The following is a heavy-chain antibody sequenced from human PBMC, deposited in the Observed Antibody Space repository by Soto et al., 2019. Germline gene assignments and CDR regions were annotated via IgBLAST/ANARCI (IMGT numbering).Heavy chain of an antibody. CDR2: INPNSGGT. D-gene: IGHD2-8*01. CDR3: ARDAVDCTNGVCYTAYYYGMDV. V-gene: IGHV1-2*02. J-gene: IGHJ6*02. CDR1: GYTVTGYY. Sequence: GASVKVSCKASGYTVTGYYMHCVRQAPGQVLEWMGWINPNSGGTNYAQKFQGRATMTRDTSISTAYMELSRLRSDDTAVYYCARDAVDCTNGVCYTAYYYGMDVWGQGTTVTVSS.